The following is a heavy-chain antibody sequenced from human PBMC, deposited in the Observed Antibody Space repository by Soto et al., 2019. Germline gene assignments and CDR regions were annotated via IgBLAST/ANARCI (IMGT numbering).Heavy chain of an antibody. CDR1: GGSISTSNW. Sequence: QVQLQESCPGLVKPSGTLSLTCGVSGGSISTSNWWSWVRQPPGKGLDWIGEIYHSGSTNYNPSLNSLLTGSVDKSKNKCSLKLSSVTTADTDVDDCARKQCVVPNWFDPRGHGTLMTVS. CDR2: IYHSGST. CDR3: ARKQCVVPNWFDP. V-gene: IGHV4-4*02. J-gene: IGHJ5*02. D-gene: IGHD6-19*01.